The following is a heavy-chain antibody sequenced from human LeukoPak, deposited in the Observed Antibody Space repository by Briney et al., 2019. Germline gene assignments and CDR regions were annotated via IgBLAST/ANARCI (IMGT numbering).Heavy chain of an antibody. J-gene: IGHJ3*02. V-gene: IGHV1-69*05. CDR2: IIPIFGTA. Sequence: KVSCKASGGTFSSYAISWVRQAPGQGLEWMGRIIPIFGTANYAQKFQGRVTITTDESTSTAYMELSCLRSEDTAVYYCARPRGIVAGDAFDIWGQGTMVTVSS. CDR1: GGTFSSYA. CDR3: ARPRGIVAGDAFDI. D-gene: IGHD6-25*01.